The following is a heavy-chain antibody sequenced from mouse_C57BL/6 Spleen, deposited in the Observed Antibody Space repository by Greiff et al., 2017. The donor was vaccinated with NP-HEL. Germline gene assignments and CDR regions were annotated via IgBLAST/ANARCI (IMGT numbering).Heavy chain of an antibody. J-gene: IGHJ4*01. Sequence: VQLVESGPELVKPGASVKISCKASGYAFSSSWMNWVKQRPGKGLEWIGRIYPGDGDTNYNGKFKGKATLTADKSSSTAYMQLSSLTSEDSAVYFCAIGPPQDYYAMDYWGQGTSVTVSS. CDR1: GYAFSSSW. CDR2: IYPGDGDT. V-gene: IGHV1-82*01. CDR3: AIGPPQDYYAMDY.